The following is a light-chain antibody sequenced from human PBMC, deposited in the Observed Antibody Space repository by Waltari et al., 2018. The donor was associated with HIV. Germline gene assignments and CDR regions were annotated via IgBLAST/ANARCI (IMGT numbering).Light chain of an antibody. J-gene: IGLJ3*02. V-gene: IGLV2-14*01. CDR1: SSDVGADNY. Sequence: QSALTQPASVSGSPGQSITISCTGTSSDVGADNYVSWSQQHPGKAPKFMLYEVTKRPSGVSNRFSGSKSGNTASLTISGLQAEDEGDYYCTSYTSNSTRVFGEGTKLTVL. CDR2: EVT. CDR3: TSYTSNSTRV.